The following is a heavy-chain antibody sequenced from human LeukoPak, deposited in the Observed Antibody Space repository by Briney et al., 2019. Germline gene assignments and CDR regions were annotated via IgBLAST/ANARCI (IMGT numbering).Heavy chain of an antibody. CDR1: GGSINSYY. CDR3: ARGGFYYYDSSGYYQYAFDY. V-gene: IGHV4-4*09. J-gene: IGHJ4*02. Sequence: SETLSLTCTVSGGSINSYYWSWIRQPPGKGLEWIGYIYTSGSTNYNPSLKSRVAMSVDTSKNQFSLKLSSVTAADTAVYYCARGGFYYYDSSGYYQYAFDYWGQGTLVTVSS. CDR2: IYTSGST. D-gene: IGHD3-22*01.